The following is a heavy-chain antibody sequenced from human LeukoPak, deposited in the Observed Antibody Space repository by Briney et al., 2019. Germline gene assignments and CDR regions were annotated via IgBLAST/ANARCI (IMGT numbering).Heavy chain of an antibody. D-gene: IGHD5-12*01. CDR1: GFTFTSFG. CDR3: ARRSGYDRRAGNLDI. Sequence: GASVKVSCKASGFTFTSFGFSWVRQAPGQGLEWVGWISGYNGDTSHDQKFQGRATISTDTSTNTAYMDLRSLTSDDTAVYYCARRSGYDRRAGNLDIWGQGTMVTVSS. CDR2: ISGYNGDT. J-gene: IGHJ3*02. V-gene: IGHV1-18*01.